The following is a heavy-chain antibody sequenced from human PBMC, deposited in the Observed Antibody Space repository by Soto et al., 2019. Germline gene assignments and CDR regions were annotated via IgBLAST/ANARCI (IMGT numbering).Heavy chain of an antibody. CDR3: ARDRAYCSGGSCHGWFDP. V-gene: IGHV1-3*01. D-gene: IGHD2-15*01. CDR1: GYSFTSHN. Sequence: ASVKVSCKASGYSFTSHNIQWVRQAPGQSLEWMGWINADNGNTKYSQRFQGRVTMTRDTSTSTVYMELSSLRSEDTAVYYCARDRAYCSGGSCHGWFDPWGQGTLVTVSS. J-gene: IGHJ5*02. CDR2: INADNGNT.